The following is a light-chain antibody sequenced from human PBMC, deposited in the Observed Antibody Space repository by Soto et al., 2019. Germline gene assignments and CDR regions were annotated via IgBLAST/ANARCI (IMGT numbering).Light chain of an antibody. J-gene: IGKJ5*01. V-gene: IGKV3-20*01. CDR1: QSVSSNY. CDR2: VAS. CDR3: QQYGSSPIT. Sequence: EIVLTQSPGTLSLSPGERATLSCRASQSVSSNYLAWYQQKPGQAPRVLIYVASSRATGIPDRFSGSGSGTDSTLTISRLEPEDFAVYYCQQYGSSPITFGQGTRLEIK.